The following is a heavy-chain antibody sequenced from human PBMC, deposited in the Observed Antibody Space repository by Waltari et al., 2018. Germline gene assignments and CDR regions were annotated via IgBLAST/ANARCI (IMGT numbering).Heavy chain of an antibody. J-gene: IGHJ4*02. D-gene: IGHD3-22*01. CDR1: GGSLSSSY. CDR3: ARGRYYDSSGYSITYYCDY. CDR2: VYTSGGT. Sequence: QVQLQESGPGLVKPSETLSLTCTVSGGSLSSSYWSWIRQPDGKGLEWTGRVYTSGGTNYTPARKSRVPMSVDTSTNQFSPKLSSVTAADTAVYYCARGRYYDSSGYSITYYCDYWGQGTLVTVSS. V-gene: IGHV4-4*07.